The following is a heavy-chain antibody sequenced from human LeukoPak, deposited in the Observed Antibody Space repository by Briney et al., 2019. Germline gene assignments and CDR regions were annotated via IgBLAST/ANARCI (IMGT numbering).Heavy chain of an antibody. V-gene: IGHV3-21*01. CDR2: ISSSSNYI. CDR1: EFTFSSYS. CDR3: AKVMPPGRIRFYSYYMDV. J-gene: IGHJ6*03. Sequence: GGSLRLSCAASEFTFSSYSMNWVRQAPGKGLEWVSSISSSSNYIYYADSVKGRFTISRDNAKNTLSLQMNGLRVEDTAVYYCAKVMPPGRIRFYSYYMDVWGKGTTVSVS. D-gene: IGHD2-15*01.